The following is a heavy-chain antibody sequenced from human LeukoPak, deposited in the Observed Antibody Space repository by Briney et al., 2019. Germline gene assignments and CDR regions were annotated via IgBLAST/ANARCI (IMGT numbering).Heavy chain of an antibody. CDR3: ARYLGWFDP. CDR2: IYHSGST. CDR1: GYSISSGYY. J-gene: IGHJ5*02. Sequence: KASETLSLTCTVSGYSISSGYYWGWIRQPPGKGLEWIGSIYHSGSTYYNPSLKSRVTISVDTSKNQFSLKLSSVTAADTAVYYCARYLGWFDPWGQGTLVTVSS. V-gene: IGHV4-38-2*02. D-gene: IGHD2-2*01.